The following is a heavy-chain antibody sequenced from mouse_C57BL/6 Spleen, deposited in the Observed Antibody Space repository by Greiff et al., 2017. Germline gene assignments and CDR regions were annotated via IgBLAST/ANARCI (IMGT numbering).Heavy chain of an antibody. D-gene: IGHD1-1*01. J-gene: IGHJ1*03. CDR3: ARGSYGSSGYFDV. V-gene: IGHV3-8*01. Sequence: EVKLMESGPGLAKPSQTLSLTCSVTGYSITSDYWNWIRKFPGNKLEYMGYISYSGSTYYNPSLKSRISITRDTSTNQYYLQLNSVTTEDTATYYCARGSYGSSGYFDVWGTGTTVTVSS. CDR2: ISYSGST. CDR1: GYSITSDY.